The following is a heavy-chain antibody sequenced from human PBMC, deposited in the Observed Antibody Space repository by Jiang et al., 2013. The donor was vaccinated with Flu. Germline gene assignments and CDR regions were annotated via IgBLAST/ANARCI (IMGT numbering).Heavy chain of an antibody. CDR3: ARSSLTMIVVGGMDV. J-gene: IGHJ6*02. V-gene: IGHV4-59*01. D-gene: IGHD3-22*01. CDR2: IYYSGST. CDR1: Y. Sequence: YWRLDPAAPRKGLEWIGYIYYSGSTNYNPSLKSRVTISVDTSKNQFSLKLSSVTAADTAVYYCARSSLTMIVVGGMDVWGQGTTVTVSS.